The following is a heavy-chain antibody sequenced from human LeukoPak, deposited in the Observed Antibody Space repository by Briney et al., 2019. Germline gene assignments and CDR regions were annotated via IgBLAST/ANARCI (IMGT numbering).Heavy chain of an antibody. D-gene: IGHD6-6*01. CDR1: GYTFTGYY. Sequence: ASVKVSCKASGYTFTGYYMHWVRQAPGQGLEWMGWINPNSGATNYAQKFQGRVTMTRDTSISTAYMDLSSLRFDDTAVYYCVRVGSITARRNWFDPWGQGTLVTVSS. V-gene: IGHV1-2*02. J-gene: IGHJ5*02. CDR3: VRVGSITARRNWFDP. CDR2: INPNSGAT.